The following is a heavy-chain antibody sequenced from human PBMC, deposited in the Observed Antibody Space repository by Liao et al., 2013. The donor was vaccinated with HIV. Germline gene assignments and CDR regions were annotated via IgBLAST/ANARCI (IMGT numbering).Heavy chain of an antibody. CDR2: IYYSGST. CDR1: GGSISSGDYY. J-gene: IGHJ4*02. Sequence: QVQLQQWGAGLLKPSQTLSLTCTVSGGSISSGDYYWSWIRQPPGKGLEWIGYIYYSGSTYYNPSLKSRVTMSVDRSRKHFSLKLTSVTAADTAVYYCASDPWGDYIDSWAGEPRSPSPQ. CDR3: ASDPWGDYIDS. D-gene: IGHD3-16*01. V-gene: IGHV4-30-4*08.